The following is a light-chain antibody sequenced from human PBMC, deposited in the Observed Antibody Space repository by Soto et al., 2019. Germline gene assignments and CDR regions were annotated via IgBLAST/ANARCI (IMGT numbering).Light chain of an antibody. CDR1: SSDVGGYKY. CDR3: SSYRSIGSIV. V-gene: IGLV2-14*01. Sequence: QSALTQPASVSGSPGQSITISCTGTSSDVGGYKYVSWYQQHPGKAPKVMIYEVSNRPSGVSTRFSGSKSGNTASLTISGLQADDEGDYYCSSYRSIGSIVFGSGTKVTVL. J-gene: IGLJ1*01. CDR2: EVS.